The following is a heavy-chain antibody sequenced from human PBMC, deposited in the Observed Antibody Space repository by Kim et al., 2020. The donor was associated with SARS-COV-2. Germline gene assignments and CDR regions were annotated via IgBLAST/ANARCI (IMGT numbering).Heavy chain of an antibody. Sequence: SETLSLTCTVSGGSISSYYWSWIRQPPGKGLEWIGYIYYSGNTNYNPSLKSRVTISVDTSKNQFSLKLSSVTAADTAVYYCARDGRGAVSGRGWFDPWGQGTLVIVSS. V-gene: IGHV4-59*13. J-gene: IGHJ5*02. CDR3: ARDGRGAVSGRGWFDP. CDR1: GGSISSYY. CDR2: IYYSGNT. D-gene: IGHD6-13*01.